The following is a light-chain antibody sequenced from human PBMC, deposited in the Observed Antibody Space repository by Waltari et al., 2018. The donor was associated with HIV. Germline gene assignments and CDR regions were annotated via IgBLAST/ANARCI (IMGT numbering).Light chain of an antibody. Sequence: EIVVTQSPATLSVSPGEGATLSCRASQSVSRDLAWYQQKPGQAPMLLIYGASTRATGIPARFSGSGSGTDFTLTISSLQSEDFGVYYCQQYNDWLPLTFGGGTKVEIK. CDR1: QSVSRD. CDR2: GAS. CDR3: QQYNDWLPLT. J-gene: IGKJ4*01. V-gene: IGKV3-15*01.